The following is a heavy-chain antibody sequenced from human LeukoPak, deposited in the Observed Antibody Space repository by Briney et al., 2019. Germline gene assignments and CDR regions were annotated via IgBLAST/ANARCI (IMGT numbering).Heavy chain of an antibody. J-gene: IGHJ4*02. CDR3: AKGDDILTDFDF. Sequence: SVKVSCKTSGGTFSSFAISWVRQALGQGLEWMGGIIPIFGTANYAQNFQGRVTITADEATSTAYMELSSLRSEDAAVYYCAKGDDILTDFDFWGQGTLVTVSS. CDR2: IIPIFGTA. CDR1: GGTFSSFA. V-gene: IGHV1-69*13. D-gene: IGHD3-9*01.